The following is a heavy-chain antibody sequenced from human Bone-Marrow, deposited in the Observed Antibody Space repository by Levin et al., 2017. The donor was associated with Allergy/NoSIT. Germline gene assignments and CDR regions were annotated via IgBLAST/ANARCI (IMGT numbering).Heavy chain of an antibody. J-gene: IGHJ4*02. CDR2: INAGNGNT. CDR1: GYTFTSYA. V-gene: IGHV1-3*01. D-gene: IGHD6-13*01. CDR3: ASGEQQLSSDY. Sequence: GESLKISCKASGYTFTSYAMHWVRQAPGHRLEWMGWINAGNGNTKYSQKFQGRVTITRDTSASTAYMELSSLRSEDTAVYYCASGEQQLSSDYWGQETLVTVSS.